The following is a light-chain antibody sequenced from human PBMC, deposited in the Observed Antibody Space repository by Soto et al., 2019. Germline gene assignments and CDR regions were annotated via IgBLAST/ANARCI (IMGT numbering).Light chain of an antibody. CDR2: EGS. CDR3: CSYAGSSTVV. Sequence: QSALTQPASVSGSPGQSITISCTGTSSDVGSYNLVSWYQQHQGKAPKLMIYEGSKRPSGVSNRFSGSKSGNTAPLTISVLQDEDEADYYCCSYAGSSTVVFGGGTKLTVL. V-gene: IGLV2-23*01. J-gene: IGLJ2*01. CDR1: SSDVGSYNL.